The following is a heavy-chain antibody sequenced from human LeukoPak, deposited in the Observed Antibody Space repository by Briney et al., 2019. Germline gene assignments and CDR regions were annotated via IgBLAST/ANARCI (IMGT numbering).Heavy chain of an antibody. CDR3: ASLTCTWTYPRD. J-gene: IGHJ4*02. V-gene: IGHV4-39*01. CDR2: IYYSGST. Sequence: SETLSLTCTVSGGSVSSSNYCWGWIRQPPGKGLEWIASIYYSGSTYYNPSLKSRVTISVDTSKNQFSLKLSSVTAADTAAYFCASLTCTWTYPRDWGQGTLVTVSS. CDR1: GGSVSSSNYC. D-gene: IGHD2-8*01.